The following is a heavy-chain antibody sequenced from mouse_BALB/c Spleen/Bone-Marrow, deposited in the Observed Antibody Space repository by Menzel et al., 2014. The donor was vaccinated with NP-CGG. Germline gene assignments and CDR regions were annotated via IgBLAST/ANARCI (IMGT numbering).Heavy chain of an antibody. CDR2: IDPANGNT. Sequence: EVQLQQSGADLVKPGASVKLSCTASGFNIKDTYMYWVKQRPEQGLEWIGRIDPANGNTKYDPKFQGKATITADTSSNTAYLQLSSLTSEDTAVYYCARGDYYGGSFFAYWGQGTLVTVSA. J-gene: IGHJ3*01. CDR3: ARGDYYGGSFFAY. D-gene: IGHD1-1*01. CDR1: GFNIKDTY. V-gene: IGHV14-3*02.